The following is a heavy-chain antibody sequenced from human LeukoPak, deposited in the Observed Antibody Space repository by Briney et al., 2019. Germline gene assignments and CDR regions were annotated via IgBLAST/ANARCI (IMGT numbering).Heavy chain of an antibody. D-gene: IGHD6-19*01. Sequence: ASVKVSCKASGYTFTSYDINWVRQATGQGLEWMGWMNPNSGNTGYAQKFQGRVTMTRNTSISTAYMELSSPRSEDTAVYYCARLYSSGWYNWFDPWGQGTLVTVPS. CDR1: GYTFTSYD. V-gene: IGHV1-8*01. J-gene: IGHJ5*02. CDR2: MNPNSGNT. CDR3: ARLYSSGWYNWFDP.